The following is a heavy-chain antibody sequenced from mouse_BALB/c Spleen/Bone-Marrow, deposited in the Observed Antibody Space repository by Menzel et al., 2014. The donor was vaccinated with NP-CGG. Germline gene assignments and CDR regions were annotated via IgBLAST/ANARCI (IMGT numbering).Heavy chain of an antibody. Sequence: EVQLQQSGAVLVKPGASVKLSCTTSGFNIKDTYMHWVKQRPEQGLEWIGRIDPANGNTKYDPKFQGKATITADTSSNTAYLQLSSLTSEDTAVYYCATGFAYWGQGTLVAVSA. J-gene: IGHJ3*01. CDR1: GFNIKDTY. V-gene: IGHV14-3*02. CDR2: IDPANGNT. CDR3: ATGFAY.